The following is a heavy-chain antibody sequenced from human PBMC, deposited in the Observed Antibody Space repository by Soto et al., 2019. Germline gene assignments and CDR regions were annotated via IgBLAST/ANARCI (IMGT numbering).Heavy chain of an antibody. V-gene: IGHV3-9*01. CDR3: AKGLASGSYLSPNWFDP. J-gene: IGHJ5*02. CDR2: ISWNSGSI. D-gene: IGHD3-10*01. CDR1: GFTFDDYA. Sequence: PGGSLRLSCAASGFTFDDYAMHWVRQAPGKGLEWVSGISWNSGSIGYADSVKGRFTISRDNAKNSLYLQMNSLRAEDTALYYCAKGLASGSYLSPNWFDPWGQGTLVTVSS.